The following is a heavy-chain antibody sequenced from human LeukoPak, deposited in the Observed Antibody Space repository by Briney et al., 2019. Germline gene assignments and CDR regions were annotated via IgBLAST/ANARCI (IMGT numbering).Heavy chain of an antibody. CDR2: IDQDGSVR. CDR3: ARGYGSGSYAPPGY. Sequence: PGGSLRLSCVASGFTFSSFWMSWVRQAPGKGLEFVANIDQDGSVRNYVDSVKGRFIISRDNAKNSLYLQMDSLRAEDTAVYYCARGYGSGSYAPPGYWGQGTLVTVSS. V-gene: IGHV3-7*01. CDR1: GFTFSSFW. D-gene: IGHD3-10*01. J-gene: IGHJ4*02.